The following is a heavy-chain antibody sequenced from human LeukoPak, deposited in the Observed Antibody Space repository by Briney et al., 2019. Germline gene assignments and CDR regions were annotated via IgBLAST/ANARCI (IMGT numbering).Heavy chain of an antibody. J-gene: IGHJ5*02. CDR1: GGSFSGYY. Sequence: SETLSLTCAVYGGSFSGYYWSCIRQPPAKGLEWIGEINHSGSTNYNPSLKSRVTISVDTSKNQFSLKLTSVTAADTAVYYCASRDSGNWFDPWGQGTLVTVSS. CDR2: INHSGST. CDR3: ASRDSGNWFDP. V-gene: IGHV4-34*01.